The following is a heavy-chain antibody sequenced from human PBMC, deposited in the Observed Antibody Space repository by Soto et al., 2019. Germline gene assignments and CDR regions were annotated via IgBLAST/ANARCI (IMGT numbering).Heavy chain of an antibody. CDR2: IYYSGRT. J-gene: IGHJ5*02. CDR3: ARGSFSSSSSWFDP. Sequence: SETLSLTCTASGGSISSGGYYWIWIRHHPGKGLEWIGYIYYSGRTYYNPSLHSRVSIAVDTTENQFSLKLTSVTAADTSVYYCARGSFSSSSSWFDPWGRGTLVTVSS. D-gene: IGHD6-6*01. V-gene: IGHV4-31*03. CDR1: GGSISSGGYY.